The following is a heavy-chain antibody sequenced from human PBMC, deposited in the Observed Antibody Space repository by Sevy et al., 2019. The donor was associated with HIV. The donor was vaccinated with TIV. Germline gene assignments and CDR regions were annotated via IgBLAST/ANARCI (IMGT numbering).Heavy chain of an antibody. CDR1: GFTFDDYD. CDR3: AKIPSGYSADDHFDI. CDR2: IGWNSGSE. D-gene: IGHD5-18*01. V-gene: IGHV3-9*01. J-gene: IGHJ3*02. Sequence: GGSLRLSCAASGFTFDDYDMHWVRQAPGKGLEWVSGIGWNSGSEDYADSVKGRFTISRDNAKNSLFLQMNSLRPEDTALYYRAKIPSGYSADDHFDIWGQGTMVTVSS.